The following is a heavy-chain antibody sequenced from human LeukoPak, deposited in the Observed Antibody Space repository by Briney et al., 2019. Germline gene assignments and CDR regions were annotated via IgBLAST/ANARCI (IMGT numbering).Heavy chain of an antibody. V-gene: IGHV3-48*04. CDR3: ARREYCSGGSCKGFDP. Sequence: GGSLRLSCAASGFTFSGYSMTWVRQAPGKGLEWISYISSSGSTISYADSVKGRFTISRDNAKNSVYLQMNSLRAEDTAVYYCARREYCSGGSCKGFDPWGQGTLVTVSS. J-gene: IGHJ5*02. CDR1: GFTFSGYS. CDR2: ISSSGSTI. D-gene: IGHD2-15*01.